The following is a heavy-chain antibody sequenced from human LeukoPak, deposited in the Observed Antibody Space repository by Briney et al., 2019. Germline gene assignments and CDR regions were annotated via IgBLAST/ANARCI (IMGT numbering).Heavy chain of an antibody. J-gene: IGHJ3*02. CDR1: GGSISTYY. V-gene: IGHV4-59*01. CDR3: ARGYYDILTGYYSYAFDI. D-gene: IGHD3-9*01. Sequence: PSETLSPTCTVSGGSISTYYGNWIRQAPGKGLEWIGYIYYSGSTNYNPSLKSRVTISVDTSKNQFSLKLSSVTAADTAVYYCARGYYDILTGYYSYAFDIWGQGTMVTVSS. CDR2: IYYSGST.